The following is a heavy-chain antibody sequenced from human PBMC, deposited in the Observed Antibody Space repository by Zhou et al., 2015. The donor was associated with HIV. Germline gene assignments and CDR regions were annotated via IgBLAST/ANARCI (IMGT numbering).Heavy chain of an antibody. CDR2: ISAYNGNT. V-gene: IGHV1-18*01. D-gene: IGHD3-3*01. CDR1: GGTFSSYG. CDR3: ARVGLRFGRNWFDP. J-gene: IGHJ5*02. Sequence: QVQLVQSGAEVKKPGSSVTVSCKASGGTFSSYGISWVRQAPGQGLEWMGWISAYNGNTNYAQKLQGRVTMTTDTSTSTAYMELRSLRSDDTAVYYCARVGLRFGRNWFDPWGQGTLVTVSS.